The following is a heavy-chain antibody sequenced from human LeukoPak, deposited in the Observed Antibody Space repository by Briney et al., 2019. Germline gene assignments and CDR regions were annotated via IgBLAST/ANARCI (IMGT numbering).Heavy chain of an antibody. CDR1: GFNFDDYV. CDR2: INWNGGSR. Sequence: GGSLRLSCAASGFNFDDYVMSWVRQAPGKGLEWVSGINWNGGSRGYADSVKGRFTISRDNAKNSLYLQMNSLRAEDTALYYCARAIQYCSSTSCYVAEYFQHWGQGNLVTVSS. J-gene: IGHJ1*01. D-gene: IGHD2-2*01. V-gene: IGHV3-20*04. CDR3: ARAIQYCSSTSCYVAEYFQH.